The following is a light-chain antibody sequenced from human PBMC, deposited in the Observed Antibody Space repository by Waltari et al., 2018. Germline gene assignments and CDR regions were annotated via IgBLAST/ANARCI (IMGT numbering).Light chain of an antibody. V-gene: IGLV3-21*03. J-gene: IGLJ2*01. Sequence: YVLTQPPSVSVTPGRTARIPCGGNNIGRKTVHWYQQKPGQAPVLVVYEDKERPSGIRGRFSASNSGNTATLTISGVAAGDEADYYCQVWDRTGDHVIFGGGTKLTVL. CDR2: EDK. CDR1: NIGRKT. CDR3: QVWDRTGDHVI.